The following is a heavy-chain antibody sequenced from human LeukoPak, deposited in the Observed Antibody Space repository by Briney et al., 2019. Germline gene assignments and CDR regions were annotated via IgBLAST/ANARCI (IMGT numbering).Heavy chain of an antibody. CDR3: ARDSSGWTSFDY. CDR1: GGSISSGSYY. CDR2: IYTSGST. V-gene: IGHV4-61*02. J-gene: IGHJ4*02. D-gene: IGHD6-19*01. Sequence: SETLSLTCTVSGGSISSGSYYWSWIRQPAGKGLEWIGRIYTSGSTNYNPSLKSRVTISVDTSKNQFSLKLSSVTAADTAVYYCARDSSGWTSFDYWGQGTLVTVSS.